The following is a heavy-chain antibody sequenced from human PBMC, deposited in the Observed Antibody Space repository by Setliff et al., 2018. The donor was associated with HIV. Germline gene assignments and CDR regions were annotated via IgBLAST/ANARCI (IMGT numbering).Heavy chain of an antibody. D-gene: IGHD4-4*01. Sequence: GGSLRLSCTASGFTFGDYAMSWFRQAPGKGPEWVAHIKQDASEKYFVDSVKGRFIISRGNAKNSGYLQMNSLRAEATAGYYGARIPYSHSFFDSWGQGTLVTVSS. V-gene: IGHV3-7*03. J-gene: IGHJ4*02. CDR3: ARIPYSHSFFDS. CDR2: IKQDASEK. CDR1: GFTFGDYA.